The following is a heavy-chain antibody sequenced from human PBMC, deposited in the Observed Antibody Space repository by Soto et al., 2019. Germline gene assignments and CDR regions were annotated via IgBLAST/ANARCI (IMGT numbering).Heavy chain of an antibody. CDR3: AKVYRIVVVTGTLDY. D-gene: IGHD3-22*01. CDR2: ISGSGGST. Sequence: GGSLRLSCAASGFTFSSYAMSWVRQAPGKGLEWVSAISGSGGSTYYADSVKGRFTISRDNSKNTPYLQMNSLRAEDTAVYYCAKVYRIVVVTGTLDYWGQGTLVTVSS. V-gene: IGHV3-23*01. J-gene: IGHJ4*02. CDR1: GFTFSSYA.